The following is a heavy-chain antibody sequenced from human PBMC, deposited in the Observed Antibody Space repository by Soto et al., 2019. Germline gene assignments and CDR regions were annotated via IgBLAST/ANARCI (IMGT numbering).Heavy chain of an antibody. CDR1: GCTFSSYA. J-gene: IGHJ6*03. CDR2: ISGSGGST. CDR3: EKSPWDYYYYYYMEV. Sequence: PGGSVRLSCSAAGCTFSSYAMSWVRQAPGKGLEWVSAISGSGGSTYYADSVKGRFTISRDNSKNTLYLQMNSLRAEDTAVYYCEKSPWDYYYYYYMEVWGKGTTVTVSS. D-gene: IGHD7-27*01. V-gene: IGHV3-23*01.